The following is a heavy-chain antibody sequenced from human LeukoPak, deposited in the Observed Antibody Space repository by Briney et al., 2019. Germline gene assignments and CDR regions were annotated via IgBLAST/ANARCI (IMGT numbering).Heavy chain of an antibody. J-gene: IGHJ4*02. CDR3: VREDGSGWYVDPIDY. V-gene: IGHV4-39*02. Sequence: PSETLSLTCSVSGGSIISRIYYWGWIRQPPGKGLEWIASIHHSGSTYYNPSLKSRVSMSVDTSKNQFSLKLSSVIAADTAIYFCVREDGSGWYVDPIDYWGQGTLVTVSS. CDR1: GGSIISRIYY. D-gene: IGHD6-19*01. CDR2: IHHSGST.